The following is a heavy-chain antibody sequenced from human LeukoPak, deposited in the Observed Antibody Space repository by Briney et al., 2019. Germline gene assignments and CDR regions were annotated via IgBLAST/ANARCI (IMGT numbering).Heavy chain of an antibody. D-gene: IGHD1-1*01. V-gene: IGHV2-5*02. Sequence: SGPTLVKPTETHTLTCTFSGCSLTSRPVGVGCLRQPPGKAPEWLALIYWDDDKRYSPSLRNRLTVTKYTSGNQVVLTMTNMDPVDEGTYYCAHRRLYNGNWNEGFLDYWGQGTLVTVSS. J-gene: IGHJ4*02. CDR2: IYWDDDK. CDR1: GCSLTSRPVG. CDR3: AHRRLYNGNWNEGFLDY.